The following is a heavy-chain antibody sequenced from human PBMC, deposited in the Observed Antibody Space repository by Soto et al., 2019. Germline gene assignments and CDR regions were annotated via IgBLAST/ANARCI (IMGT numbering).Heavy chain of an antibody. V-gene: IGHV3-74*01. CDR1: GFTFSSYG. D-gene: IGHD6-19*01. CDR3: VRGSNGWSGFDY. Sequence: PGGSLRLSCAASGFTFSSYGMHWVRQAPGKGPVWVARVHPDGSHTDHADYVQGRFIVSRDNAKSTLHLQMSGLRVDDTALYFCVRGSNGWSGFDYWGQGSQVTVSS. CDR2: VHPDGSHT. J-gene: IGHJ4*02.